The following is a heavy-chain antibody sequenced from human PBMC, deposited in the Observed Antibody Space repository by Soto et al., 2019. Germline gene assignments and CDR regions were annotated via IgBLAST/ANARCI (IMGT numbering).Heavy chain of an antibody. CDR1: GYTFTALY. Sequence: GASVKVSCKASGYTFTALYMNWVRQAPGQGLEWMGWVNPNTGLTKYAQKFQGRVIMTRDTSINTAHMELSGLTSDDTAVYYCTTLRLDPWGQGTLVTVSS. V-gene: IGHV1-2*02. J-gene: IGHJ5*02. D-gene: IGHD3-9*01. CDR2: VNPNTGLT. CDR3: TTLRLDP.